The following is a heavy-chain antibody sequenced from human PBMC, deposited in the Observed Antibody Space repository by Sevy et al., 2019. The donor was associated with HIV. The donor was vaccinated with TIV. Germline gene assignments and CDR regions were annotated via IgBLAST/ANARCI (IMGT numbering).Heavy chain of an antibody. D-gene: IGHD3-22*01. Sequence: GESLKISCKGSGYRFTSYWIAWVRQVPGKGLEWMGIIYPDDSEIRYSPSLQGQVTISVDKSISTAYLQWSSLKASDTAMYFCARRVYDSTGYPQYYFDYWCQGALVTVSS. CDR3: ARRVYDSTGYPQYYFDY. J-gene: IGHJ4*02. V-gene: IGHV5-51*01. CDR2: IYPDDSEI. CDR1: GYRFTSYW.